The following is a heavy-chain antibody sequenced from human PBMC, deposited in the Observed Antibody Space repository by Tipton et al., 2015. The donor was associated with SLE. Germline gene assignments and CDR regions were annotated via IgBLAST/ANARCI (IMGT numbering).Heavy chain of an antibody. V-gene: IGHV4-34*01. Sequence: TLSLTCAVYGGSFSGYSWSWIRQPPGKGLEWIGQTKPSGNTNYNPSLQSRVTISVDTSKNQFSLKVTSVTAADTAVYYCAKGGASSKWLDPWGQGTLVTVSS. D-gene: IGHD6-6*01. J-gene: IGHJ5*02. CDR2: TKPSGNT. CDR1: GGSFSGYS. CDR3: AKGGASSKWLDP.